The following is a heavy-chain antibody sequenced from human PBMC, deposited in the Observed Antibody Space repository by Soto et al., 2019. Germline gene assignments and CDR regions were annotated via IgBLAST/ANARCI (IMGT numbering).Heavy chain of an antibody. CDR1: GFRFTNSW. V-gene: IGHV3-7*01. J-gene: IGHJ1*01. Sequence: EVQLVESGGGLVQPGGSLRLSCAASGFRFTNSWMSWVRQAPGKGLEWVAHINQDGSQKYYVDSVKGRFTISRDNAKSSLYLQMNSLSAEDTAVYYCATWADAVDEDQIHHWGQGTLVSVSS. D-gene: IGHD2-2*01. CDR3: ATWADAVDEDQIHH. CDR2: INQDGSQK.